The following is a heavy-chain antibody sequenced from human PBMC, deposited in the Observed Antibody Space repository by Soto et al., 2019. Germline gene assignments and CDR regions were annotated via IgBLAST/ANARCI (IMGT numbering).Heavy chain of an antibody. CDR3: ARDGVRGTVFFGYFDY. CDR2: IRFGLSNI. CDR1: GIIFTGYG. D-gene: IGHD3-3*01. V-gene: IGHV3-30*02. J-gene: IGHJ4*03. Sequence: PGGSLRLSCAVPGIIFTGYGMHWVRQAPVNGLELVAIIRFGLSNIHDADSVKGRFTVARGNSGNTLYLQMNSLRAGDTAVYYGARDGVRGTVFFGYFDYWGQGALRSGS.